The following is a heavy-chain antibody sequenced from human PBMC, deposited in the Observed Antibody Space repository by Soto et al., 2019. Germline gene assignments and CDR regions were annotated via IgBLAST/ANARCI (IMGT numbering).Heavy chain of an antibody. J-gene: IGHJ5*02. CDR1: GGSISKSY. CDR2: IHYSGST. Sequence: PSETLSLTCIVSGGSISKSYWSWIRQPPGKGLEWIGYIHYSGSTNYNPTLKSRVTISIDTSKNQFSLKLSSVTAADTAVYYCASTSDYYDSSGYSWFDRWGQGALVTVSS. D-gene: IGHD3-22*01. CDR3: ASTSDYYDSSGYSWFDR. V-gene: IGHV4-59*01.